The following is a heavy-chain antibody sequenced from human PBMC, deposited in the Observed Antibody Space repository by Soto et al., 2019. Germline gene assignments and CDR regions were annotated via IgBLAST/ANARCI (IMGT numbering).Heavy chain of an antibody. D-gene: IGHD5-12*01. J-gene: IGHJ4*02. V-gene: IGHV1-69*05. CDR3: ARAGRVVATITYYFDD. CDR1: GGTFSSYA. Sequence: QVQLVQSGAEVKKPGSSVKVSCKASGGTFSSYAISWVRQAPGQGLEWMGGIIPIFGTANYAQKFQGRVTITXXEXTXXAYMELISVRCEDTAVYYCARAGRVVATITYYFDDWGQGTLVTVSS. CDR2: IIPIFGTA.